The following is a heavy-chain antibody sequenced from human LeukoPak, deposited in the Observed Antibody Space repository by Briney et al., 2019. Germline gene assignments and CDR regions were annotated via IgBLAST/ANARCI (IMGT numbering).Heavy chain of an antibody. J-gene: IGHJ6*02. CDR1: GVSISSTTYY. Sequence: PSETLSLTCTVSGVSISSTTYYWGWVRQPPGKGLEWIGSIYYSGSTYYNPSLKSRVTISVDTSKNQFSLKLSSVTAADTAVYYCARAKSTMVREVYGMDVWGQGTTVTVSS. V-gene: IGHV4-39*01. CDR3: ARAKSTMVREVYGMDV. CDR2: IYYSGST. D-gene: IGHD3-10*01.